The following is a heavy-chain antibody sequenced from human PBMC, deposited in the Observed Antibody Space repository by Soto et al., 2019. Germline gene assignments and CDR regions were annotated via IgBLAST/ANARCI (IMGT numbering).Heavy chain of an antibody. CDR2: IYYSGST. CDR3: ARHTLNWFDP. V-gene: IGHV4-59*08. J-gene: IGHJ5*02. CDR1: GGSISSYY. Sequence: SETLSLTCTVSGGSISSYYWSWIRQPPGKGLEWIGYIYYSGSTNYNPSLKSRVTISVDTSKNQFSLKLSSVTPADTAVYYCARHTLNWFDPWGQGTLVTVSS.